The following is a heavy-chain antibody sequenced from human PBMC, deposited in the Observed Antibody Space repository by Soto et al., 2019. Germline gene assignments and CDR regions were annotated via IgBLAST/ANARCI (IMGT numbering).Heavy chain of an antibody. V-gene: IGHV3-33*01. CDR2: IWYDGSNK. Sequence: QVQLVESGGGVVQPGRSLRLSCAASGFTFSSYGMHWVRQAPGKGLEWVAVIWYDGSNKYYADSVKGRFTISRDNSKNTLYRQMNSLRAEDTAVYYCARDRPAASYYYYYYMDVWGKGTTVTVSS. CDR3: ARDRPAASYYYYYYMDV. CDR1: GFTFSSYG. J-gene: IGHJ6*03. D-gene: IGHD2-2*01.